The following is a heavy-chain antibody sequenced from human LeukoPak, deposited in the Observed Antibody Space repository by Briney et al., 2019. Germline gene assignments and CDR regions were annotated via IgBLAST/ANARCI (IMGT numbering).Heavy chain of an antibody. CDR2: ISGSGGST. J-gene: IGHJ4*02. D-gene: IGHD3-22*01. CDR3: AKGRTVVVITTLGDFDY. Sequence: GGSLRLSCAASGFTFSSYAMSWVRQAPGKGLEWVSAISGSGGSTYYADSVKGRFTISRDNSKNTLYLQMNSLRAEGTAVYYCAKGRTVVVITTLGDFDYWGQGTLVTVSS. CDR1: GFTFSSYA. V-gene: IGHV3-23*01.